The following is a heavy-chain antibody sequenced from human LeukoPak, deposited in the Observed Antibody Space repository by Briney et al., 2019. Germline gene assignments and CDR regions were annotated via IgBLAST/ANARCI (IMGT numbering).Heavy chain of an antibody. CDR1: GGSISSYY. CDR3: ARLIAAAGYFDY. CDR2: IYYSGST. V-gene: IGHV4-59*01. Sequence: SETLSLTCTVSGGSISSYYWSWIRQPPGKGLEWIGYIYYSGSTNYNPSLKSRVTISVDTSKNQFSLKLSSVTAADTAVYYCARLIAAAGYFDYWGQGTLVAVSS. D-gene: IGHD6-13*01. J-gene: IGHJ4*02.